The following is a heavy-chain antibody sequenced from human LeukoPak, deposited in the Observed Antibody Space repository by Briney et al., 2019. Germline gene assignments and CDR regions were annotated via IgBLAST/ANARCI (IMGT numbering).Heavy chain of an antibody. CDR3: ARQGSAAAFFDY. CDR2: INHSGNT. D-gene: IGHD2-2*01. CDR1: VGSFSDYY. Sequence: SGTLSLTCAVYVGSFSDYYWSWIRQPPGKGLEWIGEINHSGNTTYNPSLKSRVTISVDTSKNQFSLKLSSVTAADTAVYYCARQGSAAAFFDYWGHGNLATVSS. V-gene: IGHV4-34*01. J-gene: IGHJ4*01.